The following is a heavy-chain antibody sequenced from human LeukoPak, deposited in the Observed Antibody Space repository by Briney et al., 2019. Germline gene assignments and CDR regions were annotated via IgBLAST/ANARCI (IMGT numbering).Heavy chain of an antibody. CDR3: ARVGTPNWFDP. Sequence: SETLSLTCTVSGGSISSYYWSWIRQHPGKGLEWIGYTYYSGSANYNPSLKSRVTISVDTSKNQFSLKLSSVTAADTAVYYCARVGTPNWFDPWGQGTLVTVSS. CDR2: TYYSGSA. V-gene: IGHV4-59*01. J-gene: IGHJ5*02. CDR1: GGSISSYY.